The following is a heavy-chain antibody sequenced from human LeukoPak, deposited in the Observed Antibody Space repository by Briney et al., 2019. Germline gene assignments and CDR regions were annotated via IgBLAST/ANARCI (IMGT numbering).Heavy chain of an antibody. J-gene: IGHJ4*02. D-gene: IGHD3-9*01. V-gene: IGHV3-23*01. CDR1: KFTFSSFS. CDR2: ISGSGGST. Sequence: SGGSLRLSCAASKFTFSSFSMSWVRQAPGKGLEWVSAISGSGGSTYYADSVKGRFTISRDNSKNTLFLQMNSLRAEDTAVYYCARVLRYFDWLSDYWGQGTLVTVSS. CDR3: ARVLRYFDWLSDY.